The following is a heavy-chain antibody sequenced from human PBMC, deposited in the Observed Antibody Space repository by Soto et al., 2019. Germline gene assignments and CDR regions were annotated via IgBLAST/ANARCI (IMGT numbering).Heavy chain of an antibody. V-gene: IGHV3-30-3*01. Sequence: GGSLRLSCAASGFTFSSYAMHWVRQAPGKGLEWVAVISYDGSNKYYADSVKGRFTISRDNSKNTLYLQMNSLRAEDTAVYYCARAPHGDYYYYYGMDVWGQGTTVIVSS. J-gene: IGHJ6*02. D-gene: IGHD4-17*01. CDR2: ISYDGSNK. CDR1: GFTFSSYA. CDR3: ARAPHGDYYYYYGMDV.